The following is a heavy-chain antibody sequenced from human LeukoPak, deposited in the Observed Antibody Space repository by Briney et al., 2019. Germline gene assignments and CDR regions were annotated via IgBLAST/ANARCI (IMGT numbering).Heavy chain of an antibody. D-gene: IGHD3-10*01. Sequence: GGSLRLSCAASGFTFSSYAMHWVRQAPGKGLEWVAVISYDGSNKYYADSVKGRFTISRDNSKNTLYLQMNSLRAEDTAVYYCARGAGTWHVGSLAFDLWGQGTMVTVSS. CDR2: ISYDGSNK. J-gene: IGHJ3*01. CDR3: ARGAGTWHVGSLAFDL. CDR1: GFTFSSYA. V-gene: IGHV3-30-3*01.